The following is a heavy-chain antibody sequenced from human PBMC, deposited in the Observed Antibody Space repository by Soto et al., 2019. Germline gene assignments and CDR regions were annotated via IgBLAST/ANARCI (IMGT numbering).Heavy chain of an antibody. V-gene: IGHV1-24*01. CDR3: ATGLGGYDFWSGGGGMDV. J-gene: IGHJ6*02. CDR1: GYTLTELS. Sequence: ASVKVSCKVSGYTLTELSMHWVRQAPGKGLEWMGGFDPEDGETIYAQKFQGRVTMTEDTSTDTAYMELSSLRSEDTAVYYCATGLGGYDFWSGGGGMDVWGQGTTVTVSS. CDR2: FDPEDGET. D-gene: IGHD3-3*01.